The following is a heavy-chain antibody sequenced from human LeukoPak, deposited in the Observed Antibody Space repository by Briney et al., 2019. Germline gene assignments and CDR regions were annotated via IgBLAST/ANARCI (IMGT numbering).Heavy chain of an antibody. J-gene: IGHJ4*02. CDR1: GFTFSSYA. CDR2: ISGSGGST. Sequence: GGSLRLSCAASGFTFSSYAMGWVRQAPGKGLEWVSAISGSGGSTYYADSVKGRFTISRDNSKNTLYLQMNSLRAEDTAVYYCAKGISWIGEPYYFDYWGQGTLVTVSS. CDR3: AKGISWIGEPYYFDY. D-gene: IGHD1-14*01. V-gene: IGHV3-23*01.